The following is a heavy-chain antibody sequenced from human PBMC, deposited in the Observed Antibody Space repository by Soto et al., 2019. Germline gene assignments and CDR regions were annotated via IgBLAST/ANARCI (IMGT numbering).Heavy chain of an antibody. Sequence: XVSLRLSCAASGFTFSSYSMNWVRQAPGKGLEWVSSISSSSSYIYYADSVKGRFTISRDNAKNSLYLQMNSLRAEDTAVYYCARERTGRYYYGMDVWGQGTTVTVSS. CDR3: ARERTGRYYYGMDV. J-gene: IGHJ6*02. CDR1: GFTFSSYS. V-gene: IGHV3-21*01. CDR2: ISSSSSYI.